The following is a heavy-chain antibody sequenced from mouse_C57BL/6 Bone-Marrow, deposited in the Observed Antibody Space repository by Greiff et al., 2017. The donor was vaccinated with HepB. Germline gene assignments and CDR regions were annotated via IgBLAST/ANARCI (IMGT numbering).Heavy chain of an antibody. CDR2: INPNNGGT. J-gene: IGHJ2*01. V-gene: IGHV1-22*01. Sequence: VQLQQSGPELVKPGASVKMSCKASGYTFTDYNMHWVKQSHGKSLEWIGYINPNNGGTSYNQKFKGKATLTANKSSSTAYMELRSLTSEDSAVYYCARWNYYGSSFYFDYWGQGTTLTVSS. D-gene: IGHD1-1*01. CDR1: GYTFTDYN. CDR3: ARWNYYGSSFYFDY.